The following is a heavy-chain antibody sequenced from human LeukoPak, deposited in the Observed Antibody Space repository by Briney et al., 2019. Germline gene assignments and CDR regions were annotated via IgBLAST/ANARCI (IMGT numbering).Heavy chain of an antibody. Sequence: SETLSLTCTISGGSISSYYWSWIRQPPGKGLEWIGYIYYSGSTNYNPSLKSRVTISVDTSKNQFSLKLSSVTAADTAVYYCARCGGDCYTIDYWGQGTLVTVSS. CDR1: GGSISSYY. CDR2: IYYSGST. J-gene: IGHJ4*02. V-gene: IGHV4-59*01. D-gene: IGHD2-21*02. CDR3: ARCGGDCYTIDY.